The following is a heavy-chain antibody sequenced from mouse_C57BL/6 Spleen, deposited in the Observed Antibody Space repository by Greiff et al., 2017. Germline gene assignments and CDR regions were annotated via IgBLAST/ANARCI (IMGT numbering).Heavy chain of an antibody. CDR3: ARDRATVVAFDY. J-gene: IGHJ2*01. CDR2: ISDGGSYT. V-gene: IGHV5-4*01. CDR1: GFTFSSYA. D-gene: IGHD1-1*01. Sequence: EVHLVESGGGLVKPGGSLKLSCAASGFTFSSYAMSWVRQTPEKRLEWVATISDGGSYTYYPDNVKGRFTISRDKAKNNLYLQMSHLKSEDTAMYYCARDRATVVAFDYWGQGTTLTVSS.